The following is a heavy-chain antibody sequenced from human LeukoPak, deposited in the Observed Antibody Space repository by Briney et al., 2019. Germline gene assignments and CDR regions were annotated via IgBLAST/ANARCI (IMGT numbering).Heavy chain of an antibody. Sequence: SETLSLTCAVYGGSFSGYYWSWIRQHPGKGLEWIGGINHGGSTNYNPSLKSRVTISVDTSKNQFSLKLSSVTAADTAVYYCARAYYYDSSGYYYVRPGYLAYFDYWGQGTLVTVSS. V-gene: IGHV4-34*01. CDR3: ARAYYYDSSGYYYVRPGYLAYFDY. J-gene: IGHJ4*02. CDR2: INHGGST. CDR1: GGSFSGYY. D-gene: IGHD3-22*01.